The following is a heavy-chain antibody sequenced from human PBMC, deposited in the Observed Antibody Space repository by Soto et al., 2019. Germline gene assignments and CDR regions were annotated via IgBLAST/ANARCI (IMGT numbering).Heavy chain of an antibody. Sequence: GSLRLSCAASGFTFSSYGMHWVRQAPGKGLEWVAVISYDGSNKYYADSVKGRFTISRDNSKNTLYLQMNSLRAEDTAVYYCAKDSRASFDYWGQGTLVTVSS. D-gene: IGHD3-10*01. CDR2: ISYDGSNK. CDR3: AKDSRASFDY. CDR1: GFTFSSYG. J-gene: IGHJ4*02. V-gene: IGHV3-30*18.